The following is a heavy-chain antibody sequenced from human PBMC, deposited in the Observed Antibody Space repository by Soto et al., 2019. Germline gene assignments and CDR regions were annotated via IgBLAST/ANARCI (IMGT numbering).Heavy chain of an antibody. CDR2: ISAYNGNT. CDR1: GYTFTSYG. J-gene: IGHJ4*02. V-gene: IGHV1-18*01. Sequence: QVQLVQSGAEVKKPGASVKVSCKASGYTFTSYGISWVRQAPGQGLEWMGWISAYNGNTNYAQKRQGRVTIPTDTSTSQAYMELRSVRSDDTAVYCCARDQIAAAGSGYWGQGTLVTVSS. D-gene: IGHD6-13*01. CDR3: ARDQIAAAGSGY.